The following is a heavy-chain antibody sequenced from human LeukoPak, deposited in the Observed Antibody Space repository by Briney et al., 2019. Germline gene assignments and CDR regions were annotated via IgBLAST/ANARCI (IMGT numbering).Heavy chain of an antibody. CDR1: GGSFSGYY. D-gene: IGHD3-22*01. Sequence: SESLSLTCVVYGGSFSGYYWGWIRQPPGKGLEWIGEINHSGSTNYNPCLKSRVTISVDTSKIQFSLKLSSVTAADTGVYYCAREGSYYDSSGYYTQDYWGQGTLGTVSS. V-gene: IGHV4-34*01. CDR2: INHSGST. CDR3: AREGSYYDSSGYYTQDY. J-gene: IGHJ4*02.